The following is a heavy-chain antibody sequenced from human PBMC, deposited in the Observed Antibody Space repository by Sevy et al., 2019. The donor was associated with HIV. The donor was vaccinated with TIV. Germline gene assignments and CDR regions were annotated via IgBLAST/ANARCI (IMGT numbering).Heavy chain of an antibody. J-gene: IGHJ4*02. V-gene: IGHV4-59*08. CDR2: IYYNGQI. CDR1: GGSITSLY. D-gene: IGHD1-26*01. CDR3: AGENAWGRGYS. Sequence: SETLSLTCTVSGGSITSLYWNWIRQPPGKGLGWIANIYYNGQINYNPSLKSRVTLSLETSKNQFSLRLSSVTAADTAMYYCAGENAWGRGYSWGQGTLVTVSS.